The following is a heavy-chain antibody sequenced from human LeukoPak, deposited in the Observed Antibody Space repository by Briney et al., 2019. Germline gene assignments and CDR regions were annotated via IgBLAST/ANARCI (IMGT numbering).Heavy chain of an antibody. J-gene: IGHJ4*02. D-gene: IGHD6-13*01. V-gene: IGHV1-46*01. Sequence: APVKVSCKASGYTFSSYHIHWVRQAPGQGLEWMGKINPSFNPGVDVTSYAQKFQGRVTMTRDISTNTVYMELSSLRSEDTAVYYCAMVSSSWYGGGGFDYWGQGTLVTVSS. CDR2: INPSFNPGVDVT. CDR3: AMVSSSWYGGGGFDY. CDR1: GYTFSSYH.